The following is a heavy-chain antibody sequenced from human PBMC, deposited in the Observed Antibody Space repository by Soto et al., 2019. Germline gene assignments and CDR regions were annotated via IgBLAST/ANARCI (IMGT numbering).Heavy chain of an antibody. CDR3: ARDKITGLFDY. Sequence: SETLSPNRAGYGGSFSGYYWSWIRQPPGKGLEWIGEINHSGSTNYNPSLKSRVTISVDTSKNQFSLKLTSVTAADTAMYYCARDKITGLFDYWGQGTLVT. CDR2: INHSGST. CDR1: GGSFSGYY. D-gene: IGHD2-8*02. J-gene: IGHJ4*02. V-gene: IGHV4-34*01.